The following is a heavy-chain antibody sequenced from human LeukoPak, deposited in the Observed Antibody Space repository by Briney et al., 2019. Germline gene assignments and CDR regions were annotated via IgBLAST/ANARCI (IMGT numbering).Heavy chain of an antibody. CDR1: GGSISSYY. D-gene: IGHD1-26*01. J-gene: IGHJ4*02. CDR2: IYYSGST. Sequence: SETLSLTCTVSGGSISSYYWSWIRQPPGKGLEWIGYIYYSGSTNYNPSLKSRVTISVDTSKNQFSLKLSSVTAADTAVYYCARASGSYNYFDYWGQGTLVTVSS. V-gene: IGHV4-59*12. CDR3: ARASGSYNYFDY.